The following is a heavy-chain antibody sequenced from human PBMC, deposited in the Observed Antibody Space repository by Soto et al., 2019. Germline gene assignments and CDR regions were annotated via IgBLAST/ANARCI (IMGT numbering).Heavy chain of an antibody. V-gene: IGHV3-33*01. Sequence: QVQLEESGGGVVQPGRSLRLSCEASGFTFNTYSMHWVRQPPGKGLEWLAAIWYDGTQKYYADSVKGRFIISRDNSKKTLDLEMNSMRAEVTAVYYCARAGGTTVTGLWHFDSWGQGTLVTVSS. J-gene: IGHJ4*02. D-gene: IGHD4-17*01. CDR1: GFTFNTYS. CDR3: ARAGGTTVTGLWHFDS. CDR2: IWYDGTQK.